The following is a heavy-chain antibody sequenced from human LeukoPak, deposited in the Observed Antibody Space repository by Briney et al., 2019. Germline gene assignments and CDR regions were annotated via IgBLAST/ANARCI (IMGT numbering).Heavy chain of an antibody. CDR1: GYTFTGYY. CDR2: INPKSGDT. V-gene: IGHV1-2*02. CDR3: ARDVNYAFDY. Sequence: GASVKVSCKASGYTFTGYYMHWVRQAPGQGLEWMGWINPKSGDTNYALKFRGRVTMTRDTSISTAYMELTRLRSDDTAVYYCARDVNYAFDYWGQGTLVTVSS. D-gene: IGHD3-16*01. J-gene: IGHJ4*02.